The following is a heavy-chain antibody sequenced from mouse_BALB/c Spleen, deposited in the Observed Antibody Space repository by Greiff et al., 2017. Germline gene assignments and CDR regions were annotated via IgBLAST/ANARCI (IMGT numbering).Heavy chain of an antibody. CDR1: GFTFSSYA. CDR2: ISSGGSYT. Sequence: EVKVVESGGGLVKPGGSLKLSCAASGFTFSSYAMSWVRQSPEKRLEWVAEISSGGSYTYYPDTVTGRFTISRDNAKNTLYLEMSSLRSEDTAMYYCARNGNLYYAMDYWGQGTSVTVSS. CDR3: ARNGNLYYAMDY. V-gene: IGHV5-9-4*01. J-gene: IGHJ4*01. D-gene: IGHD2-1*01.